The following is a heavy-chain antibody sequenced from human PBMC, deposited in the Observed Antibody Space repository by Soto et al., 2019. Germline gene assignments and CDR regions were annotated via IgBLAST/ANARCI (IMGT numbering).Heavy chain of an antibody. Sequence: SVKVSCKTSGATFSGSAFSWVRQAPGQGLEWMGGITPTLGTTNYAQHLQGRVTITADEYTATSFMELTSLTSADTAIYYCARGFTPGATIEGFDYWGQRTLVTVSS. CDR1: GATFSGSA. V-gene: IGHV1-69*13. CDR2: ITPTLGTT. CDR3: ARGFTPGATIEGFDY. J-gene: IGHJ4*02. D-gene: IGHD1-1*01.